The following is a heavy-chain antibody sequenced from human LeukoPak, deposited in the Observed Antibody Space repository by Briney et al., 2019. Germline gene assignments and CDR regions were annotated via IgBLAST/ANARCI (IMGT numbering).Heavy chain of an antibody. Sequence: PGGSLRLSCAASGFTFSSYAMSWVRQAPGKGLEWVSSISGSGDSTYYADSVKGRFTISRDNSKNTLYLQMNSLRAEDTAVYYCAKERSLGVAAASNYWGQGTLVTASS. CDR1: GFTFSSYA. CDR2: ISGSGDST. CDR3: AKERSLGVAAASNY. D-gene: IGHD6-13*01. V-gene: IGHV3-23*01. J-gene: IGHJ4*02.